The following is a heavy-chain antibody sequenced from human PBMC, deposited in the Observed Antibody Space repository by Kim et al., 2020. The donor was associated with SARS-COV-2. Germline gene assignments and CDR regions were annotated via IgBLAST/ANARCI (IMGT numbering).Heavy chain of an antibody. CDR1: GDRVSSTSAV. J-gene: IGHJ4*02. Sequence: SQTLSLTCAISGDRVSSTSAVWRWIRQSPSRGLEWLGRTYYRSKWSNDYAVSVKSRITINPDTSKNQFSLQLNSVTPEDTAVYYCARERVAAAGRVFDYWGQGTLVTASS. CDR2: TYYRSKWSN. D-gene: IGHD6-13*01. V-gene: IGHV6-1*01. CDR3: ARERVAAAGRVFDY.